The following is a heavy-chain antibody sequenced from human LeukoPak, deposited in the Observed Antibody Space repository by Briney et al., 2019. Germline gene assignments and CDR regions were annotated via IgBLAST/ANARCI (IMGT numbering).Heavy chain of an antibody. CDR1: GFTLSSYA. J-gene: IGHJ4*02. D-gene: IGHD6-19*01. V-gene: IGHV3-30*04. CDR3: ARESAAFSSGWYAGDY. Sequence: GRSLRLSCAASGFTLSSYAMHWVRQAPGKGLEWVAVISYDGSNKYYADSVKGRFTISRDNSKNTLYLQMNSLRAEDTAVYYCARESAAFSSGWYAGDYWGQGTLVTVSS. CDR2: ISYDGSNK.